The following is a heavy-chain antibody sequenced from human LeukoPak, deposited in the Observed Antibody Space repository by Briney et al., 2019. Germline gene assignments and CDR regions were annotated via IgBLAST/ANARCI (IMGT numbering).Heavy chain of an antibody. V-gene: IGHV3-48*01. CDR2: ISSSGSTI. CDR1: GSTFSIYS. CDR3: VPDPHTTMP. J-gene: IGHJ4*02. D-gene: IGHD1-1*01. Sequence: PGGSLRLSCAMSGSTFSIYSLNWVRQAPGKGPEWISYISSSGSTIYYADSVKGRFTISRDNAKHSLYLQMDSLRAEDTAVYYCVPDPHTTMPWRPGTLVTVSS.